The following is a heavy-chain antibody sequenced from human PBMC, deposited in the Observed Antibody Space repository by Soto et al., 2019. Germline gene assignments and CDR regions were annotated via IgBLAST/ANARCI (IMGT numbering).Heavy chain of an antibody. CDR1: GFTFSGYS. CDR3: ASNYIPIDY. CDR2: ISGSGTTV. Sequence: EVQLVESGGGFVQRGGSLRLSCVASGFTFSGYSLNWVRQAPGKGLEWISYISGSGTTVYYADSVRGRFTISRDNAKNELFLQMSSLRDEDRAVYYCASNYIPIDYWGQGTLVVVSS. V-gene: IGHV3-48*02. J-gene: IGHJ4*02. D-gene: IGHD4-4*01.